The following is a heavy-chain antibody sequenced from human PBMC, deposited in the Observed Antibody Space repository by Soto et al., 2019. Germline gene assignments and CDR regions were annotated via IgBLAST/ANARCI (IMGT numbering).Heavy chain of an antibody. V-gene: IGHV3-66*01. J-gene: IGHJ6*03. D-gene: IGHD4-4*01. CDR1: GFTVSSNY. Sequence: GGSLRLSCAASGFTVSSNYMSWVRQAPGKGLEWVSVIYSGGSTYYADSVKGRFTISRDNSKNTLYLQMNSLRAEDTAVYYCARGGPSTVTTFYYYYMDVWGKGTTVTVSS. CDR3: ARGGPSTVTTFYYYYMDV. CDR2: IYSGGST.